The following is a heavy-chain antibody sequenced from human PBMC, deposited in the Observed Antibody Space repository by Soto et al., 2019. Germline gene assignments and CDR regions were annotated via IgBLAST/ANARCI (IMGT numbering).Heavy chain of an antibody. CDR3: ALEGSLYVDSVAKCVDF. V-gene: IGHV3-21*01. CDR2: ISSTSRFI. D-gene: IGHD4-17*01. CDR1: EFTISSYI. Sequence: HSCAASEFTISSYIMHRVSQTTGKGLEWLSSISSTSRFIYYADSVKGRFTISRDNARNSLYLQMSSLRAEDTAVYYCALEGSLYVDSVAKCVDFWGQGALVTVSS. J-gene: IGHJ4*02.